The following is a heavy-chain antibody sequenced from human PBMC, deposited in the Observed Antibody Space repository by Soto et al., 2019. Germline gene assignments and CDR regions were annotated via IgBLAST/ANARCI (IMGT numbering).Heavy chain of an antibody. CDR1: GGSISTSRSY. Sequence: PSETLSLTCSVSGGSISTSRSYWAWIRQPPGKGLEWLANIFYSGSTFYNPPLASRVSVSVDTSKNEFSLKLRSVTAADTAVYYCARQPTTGDTDLWFDPWGQGTLVTVSS. J-gene: IGHJ5*02. CDR2: IFYSGST. CDR3: ARQPTTGDTDLWFDP. V-gene: IGHV4-39*01. D-gene: IGHD2-21*01.